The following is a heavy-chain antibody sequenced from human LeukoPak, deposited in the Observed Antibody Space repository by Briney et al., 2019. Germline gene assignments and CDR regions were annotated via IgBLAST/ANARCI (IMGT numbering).Heavy chain of an antibody. V-gene: IGHV4-59*01. CDR3: ARQDYCSGGSCYDY. Sequence: SETLSLTCTVSGGSISSYYWSWIRQPPGKGLEWIGYIYYSGSTNYNPSLKSRVTISVDTSKNQFSLKLSSVTAADTAVYYCARQDYCSGGSCYDYWGQGTLDTVSS. D-gene: IGHD2-15*01. J-gene: IGHJ4*02. CDR1: GGSISSYY. CDR2: IYYSGST.